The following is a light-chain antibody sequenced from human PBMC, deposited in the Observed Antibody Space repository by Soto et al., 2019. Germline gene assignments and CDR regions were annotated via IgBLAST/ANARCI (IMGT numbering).Light chain of an antibody. CDR1: SSNIGSNY. Sequence: QAVVTQPPSASGTPGQRVTISCSGTSSNIGSNYVYWYQQLPGTAPKLLIYRNNQRPSGVPERFSGSKSGTSASLAISGLRSEDEADYYCAAWDDSLSGYVVFGGGTQLTVL. V-gene: IGLV1-47*01. J-gene: IGLJ2*01. CDR3: AAWDDSLSGYVV. CDR2: RNN.